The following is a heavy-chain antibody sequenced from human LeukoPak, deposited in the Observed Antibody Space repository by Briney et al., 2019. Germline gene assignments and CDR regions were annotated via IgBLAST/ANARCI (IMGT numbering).Heavy chain of an antibody. CDR3: ARVLGAHRYGSIDH. CDR1: GYTFTTYY. D-gene: IGHD5-18*01. V-gene: IGHV1-46*01. J-gene: IGHJ4*02. Sequence: ASVKVSCKASGYTFTTYYMHWVRQAPGQGLEWLGIINPSSGSTSYAQKFQGRVTMTRDTSTSTVYMELSSLRSEDTAIYYCARVLGAHRYGSIDHWGQGTLVTVSS. CDR2: INPSSGST.